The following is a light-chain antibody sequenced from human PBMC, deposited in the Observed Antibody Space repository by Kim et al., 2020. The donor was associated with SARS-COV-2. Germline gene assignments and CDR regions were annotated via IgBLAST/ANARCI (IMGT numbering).Light chain of an antibody. CDR1: QSVSSNF. J-gene: IGKJ2*01. CDR3: QQYGSSPFI. CDR2: RAS. Sequence: EIVLTQSPGTLSLSPGERATLSCRASQSVSSNFLFWYQQKPGQAPRLLIYRASSRATGIPDRFSGSGSETDFTLTISRLEPEDFAVYYCQQYGSSPFIFGQGTKLEI. V-gene: IGKV3-20*01.